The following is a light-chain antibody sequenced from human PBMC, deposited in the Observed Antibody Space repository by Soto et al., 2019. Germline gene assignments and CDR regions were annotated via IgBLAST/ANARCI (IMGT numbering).Light chain of an antibody. V-gene: IGLV2-14*01. J-gene: IGLJ2*01. CDR1: STDVGANNY. CDR2: DVT. CDR3: YSHVDVSTVV. Sequence: QSALTQPASVSGSPGQSVTISCTGTSTDVGANNYVYWYQQHPGRAPKVMIYDVTNRPSGVSNRFSGSKSGNTASLTISGLQAEDADDYYCYSHVDVSTVVFGGGTKVTVL.